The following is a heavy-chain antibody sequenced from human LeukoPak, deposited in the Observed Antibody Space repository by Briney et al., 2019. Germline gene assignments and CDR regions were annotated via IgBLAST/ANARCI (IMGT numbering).Heavy chain of an antibody. CDR2: IYSGGST. V-gene: IGHV3-53*01. J-gene: IGHJ4*02. D-gene: IGHD6-6*01. CDR1: GFIVSDKY. Sequence: PGGSLRLSYAASGFIVSDKYMSWVRQAPGKGLEWVSVIYSGGSTYYADSVKGRFTISRDNSKNTLYLQMNSLRAEDTAVYYCARVAFRSSSYISGIDYWGQGTLVTVSS. CDR3: ARVAFRSSSYISGIDY.